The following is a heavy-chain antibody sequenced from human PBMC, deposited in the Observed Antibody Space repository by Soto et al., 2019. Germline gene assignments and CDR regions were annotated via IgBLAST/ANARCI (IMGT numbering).Heavy chain of an antibody. D-gene: IGHD1-26*01. Sequence: AQLVESGGGLVQPGGSLRLSCAASGFTFSNYSMHWVRQVPGQGPVWVSRLNRAGSRTDYADSVRGRFTIFRDNARNTLYLQMNSLRAEDTAMYYCARDRGGAGSYWGQGTLVTVSS. V-gene: IGHV3-74*01. J-gene: IGHJ4*02. CDR2: LNRAGSRT. CDR3: ARDRGGAGSY. CDR1: GFTFSNYS.